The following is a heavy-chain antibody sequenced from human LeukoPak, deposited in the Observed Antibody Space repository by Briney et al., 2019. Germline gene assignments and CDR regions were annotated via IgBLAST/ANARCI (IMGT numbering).Heavy chain of an antibody. CDR2: MNPNSGNT. J-gene: IGHJ3*02. D-gene: IGHD2/OR15-2a*01. Sequence: ASVKVSCKASGYTFTGYYMHWVRQAPGQGLEWMGWMNPNSGNTGYAQKFQGRVTITRNTSISTAYMELSSLRSEDTAVYYCARDHFYDAFDIWGQGTMVTVSS. V-gene: IGHV1-8*03. CDR3: ARDHFYDAFDI. CDR1: GYTFTGYY.